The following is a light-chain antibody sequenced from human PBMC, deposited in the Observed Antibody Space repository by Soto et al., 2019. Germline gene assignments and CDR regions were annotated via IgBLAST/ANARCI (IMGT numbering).Light chain of an antibody. Sequence: DIQLTQSPSFLSASVGDRVTITCRASQDISSYLAWYQQKPGKAPNLLIYVASTLQSGVPSRFSGSGSGTEFTLTISSLQPEDLATYYCQQLFSFPPTFGQGTRLEIK. CDR1: QDISSY. CDR2: VAS. V-gene: IGKV1-9*01. CDR3: QQLFSFPPT. J-gene: IGKJ5*01.